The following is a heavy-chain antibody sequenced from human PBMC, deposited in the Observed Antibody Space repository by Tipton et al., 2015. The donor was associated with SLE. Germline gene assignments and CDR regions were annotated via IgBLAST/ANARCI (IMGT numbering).Heavy chain of an antibody. V-gene: IGHV4-34*01. Sequence: GLVKPSETLSLHCAVYGGSFSEYYWSWIRQSPGKGLEWIGEINDSGKTKYNPSLKSRVAMSVDTSMNQFSLKLTSVTAADTAVYYCARETEVITRWNGLTYYFDYWGQGTLVTVSS. J-gene: IGHJ4*02. CDR2: INDSGKT. CDR3: ARETEVITRWNGLTYYFDY. D-gene: IGHD3-22*01. CDR1: GGSFSEYY.